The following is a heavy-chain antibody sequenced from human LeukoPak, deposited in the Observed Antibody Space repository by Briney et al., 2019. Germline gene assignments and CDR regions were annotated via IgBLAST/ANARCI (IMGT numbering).Heavy chain of an antibody. CDR3: ARDEAAVRFDY. J-gene: IGHJ4*02. CDR1: GFTVSDYY. Sequence: GGSLRLSCAVSGFTVSDYYMSWVRQAPGKGLEWVSVIYSGGKTYYADSVKGRFTISRDNAKNSLYLQMNSLRAEDTAVYYCARDEAAVRFDYWGQGTLVTVSS. D-gene: IGHD6-13*01. V-gene: IGHV3-53*01. CDR2: IYSGGKT.